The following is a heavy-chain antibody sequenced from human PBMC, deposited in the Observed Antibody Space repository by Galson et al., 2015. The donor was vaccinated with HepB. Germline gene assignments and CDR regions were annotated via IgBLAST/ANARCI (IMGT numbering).Heavy chain of an antibody. CDR3: AKRQRDTPFDY. V-gene: IGHV3-23*01. J-gene: IGHJ4*02. CDR1: GFPFSSYV. D-gene: IGHD6-25*01. CDR2: VAISGGST. Sequence: SLRLSCAASGFPFSSYVMSWVRQAPGKGLEWVSSVAISGGSTYYADSVKGRFTISRDNSKNMLYLQMNSLRAEDTAVYYCAKRQRDTPFDYWGQGTLVTVPS.